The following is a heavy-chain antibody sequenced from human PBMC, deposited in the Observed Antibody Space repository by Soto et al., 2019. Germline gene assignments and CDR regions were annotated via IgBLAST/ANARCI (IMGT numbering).Heavy chain of an antibody. D-gene: IGHD6-19*01. CDR3: VKDRTMAAPNDCFAY. Sequence: EVQLLESGGDVVQPGGSLRLSCVASGFTFSNFGMSWVRQAPGQGLQWVSIIGVDGVTTYYADSVRGRFTISRDNSKNTLYLQMNCLRAEDTDIYACVKDRTMAAPNDCFAYWGQGTLVTVSS. J-gene: IGHJ4*02. V-gene: IGHV3-23*01. CDR1: GFTFSNFG. CDR2: IGVDGVTT.